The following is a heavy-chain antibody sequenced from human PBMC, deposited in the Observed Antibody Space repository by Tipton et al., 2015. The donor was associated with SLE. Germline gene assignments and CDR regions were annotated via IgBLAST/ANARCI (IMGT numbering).Heavy chain of an antibody. Sequence: TLSLTCGVSGYSISDNYYWVWIRQPPGKGLEWIGSTYHSGTTYYNPSLQSRVTFSVDKSKNQFSLNLSSVTAADTAIYYCARDSPTVAGTFDSWGQGTLVTASS. CDR3: ARDSPTVAGTFDS. CDR1: GYSISDNYY. CDR2: TYHSGTT. D-gene: IGHD6-19*01. V-gene: IGHV4-38-2*01. J-gene: IGHJ4*02.